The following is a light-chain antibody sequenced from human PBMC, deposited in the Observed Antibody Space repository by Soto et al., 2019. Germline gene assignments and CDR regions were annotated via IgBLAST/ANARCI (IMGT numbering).Light chain of an antibody. J-gene: IGLJ2*01. V-gene: IGLV2-8*01. CDR1: SSDVGGYNY. CDR2: EVS. Sequence: QSALTQPPSASGSPGQSVTLSCTGTSSDVGGYNYVSWYQQHPGKAPKLMIYEVSKRPSGVPDRFSGSKSGNTASLTVSGLQAEDEADYYCSSYAGSQKVFGGGTKVTVL. CDR3: SSYAGSQKV.